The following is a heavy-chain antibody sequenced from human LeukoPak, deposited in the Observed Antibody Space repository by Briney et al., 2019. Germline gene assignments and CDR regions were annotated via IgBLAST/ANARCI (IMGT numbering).Heavy chain of an antibody. CDR2: MNPNSGNT. D-gene: IGHD6-13*01. CDR1: GYTFTSYD. J-gene: IGHJ6*02. Sequence: ASVKVSCKASGYTFTSYDINWVRQAPGQGLEWMGWMNPNSGNTGYAQKFQGRVTMTRNTSISTAYMELSSLRSEDTAVYYCARGNRAAAGDYYYYYGMDVWGQGTTVTVSS. CDR3: ARGNRAAAGDYYYYYGMDV. V-gene: IGHV1-8*01.